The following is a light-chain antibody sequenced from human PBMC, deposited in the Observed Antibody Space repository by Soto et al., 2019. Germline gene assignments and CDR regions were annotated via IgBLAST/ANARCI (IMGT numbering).Light chain of an antibody. CDR2: DVS. CDR1: SSDVGGYNY. CDR3: SSYTDSSPFV. V-gene: IGLV2-14*01. J-gene: IGLJ1*01. Sequence: QSVLTQPASVCGSPGQSITISCTGTSSDVGGYNYVSWYQQHPGKAPKLMIYDVSNWPSGVSNRFSGSKSGNTASLTISGLQAEDEADYYCSSYTDSSPFVFGTGTKVTVL.